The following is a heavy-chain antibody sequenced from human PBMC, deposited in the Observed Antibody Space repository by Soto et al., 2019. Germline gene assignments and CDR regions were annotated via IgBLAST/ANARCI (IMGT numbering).Heavy chain of an antibody. D-gene: IGHD6-13*01. CDR1: CGSVSSGSYY. J-gene: IGHJ5*02. Sequence: SETLSLTCTVSCGSVSSGSYYWSWIRQPPGKGLEWIGYIYYSGSTNYNPSLKSRVTISVDTSKNQFSLKLSSVTAADTAVYYCARDRIAAAGTRWFDPWGQGTLVTVSS. CDR2: IYYSGST. V-gene: IGHV4-61*01. CDR3: ARDRIAAAGTRWFDP.